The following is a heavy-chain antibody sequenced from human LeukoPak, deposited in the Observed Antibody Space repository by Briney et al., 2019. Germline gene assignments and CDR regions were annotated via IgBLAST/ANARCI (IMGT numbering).Heavy chain of an antibody. D-gene: IGHD3-10*01. CDR3: GRRAGSGSYWSLYNWFDP. V-gene: IGHV1-69*05. J-gene: IGHJ5*02. Sequence: SVKVSCKASGGTFSSYAISWVRQAPGQGLEWMGGIIPIFGTANYAQKFQGRVTITTDESTSTAYMELSSLRSEDTAVYYCGRRAGSGSYWSLYNWFDPWGQGTLVTVSS. CDR2: IIPIFGTA. CDR1: GGTFSSYA.